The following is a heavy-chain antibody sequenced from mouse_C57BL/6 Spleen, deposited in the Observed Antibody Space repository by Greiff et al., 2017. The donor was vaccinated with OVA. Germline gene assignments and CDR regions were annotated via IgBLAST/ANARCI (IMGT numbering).Heavy chain of an antibody. J-gene: IGHJ4*01. CDR2: IDPETGGT. CDR3: TRSGVTTKGYAMDY. V-gene: IGHV1-15*01. D-gene: IGHD2-2*01. Sequence: QVQLKQSGAELVRPGASVTLSCKASGYTFTDYEMHWVKQTPVHGLEWIGAIDPETGGTAYNQKFKGQAILTADKSSSTAYMELRSLTSEDSAVYYCTRSGVTTKGYAMDYWGQGTSVTVSS. CDR1: GYTFTDYE.